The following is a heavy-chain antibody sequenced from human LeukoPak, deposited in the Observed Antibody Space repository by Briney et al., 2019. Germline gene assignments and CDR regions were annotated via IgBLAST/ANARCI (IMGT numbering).Heavy chain of an antibody. D-gene: IGHD2-15*01. Sequence: GGSLRLSCAAPGFTFSSYAMHWVRQCPGKGLEWVAGISYDGSNKYYADSVKGRFTFSRDNSKNTLYLQMNSLGAEDTAVYYCARGGHCSGASCYQPNDYWGQGTLVTVSS. CDR2: ISYDGSNK. CDR3: ARGGHCSGASCYQPNDY. V-gene: IGHV3-30-3*01. CDR1: GFTFSSYA. J-gene: IGHJ4*02.